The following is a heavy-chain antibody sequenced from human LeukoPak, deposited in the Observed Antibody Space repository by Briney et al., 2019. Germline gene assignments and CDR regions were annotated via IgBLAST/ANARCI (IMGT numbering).Heavy chain of an antibody. CDR2: IYYSGST. J-gene: IGHJ2*01. Sequence: SETLSLTCTVSGGSISSSNNYWSWIRQPPGKGLEWIGYIYYSGSTYYNPSLKSRVTISVDTSKNQFSLKLSSVTAADTAVYYCARDRGTVINPWYFDLWGRGTLVTVSS. CDR3: ARDRGTVINPWYFDL. V-gene: IGHV4-30-4*01. D-gene: IGHD4-23*01. CDR1: GGSISSSNNY.